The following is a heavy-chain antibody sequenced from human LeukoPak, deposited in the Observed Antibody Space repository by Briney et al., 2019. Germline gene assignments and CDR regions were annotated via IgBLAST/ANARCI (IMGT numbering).Heavy chain of an antibody. Sequence: SETLSLTCTVSGGSFSGYYCTWIRQPPGKGLEWIGEINHSGSANYNPSLKSRVTISLDTSKNQFSLKLSSVTAADTAVYYCARGQGTVTTHWGQGTLVTVSS. V-gene: IGHV4-34*01. CDR3: ARGQGTVTTH. CDR1: GGSFSGYY. J-gene: IGHJ4*02. D-gene: IGHD4-17*01. CDR2: INHSGSA.